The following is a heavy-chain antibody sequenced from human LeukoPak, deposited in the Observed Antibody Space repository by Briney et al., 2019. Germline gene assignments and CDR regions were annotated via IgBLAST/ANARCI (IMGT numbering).Heavy chain of an antibody. D-gene: IGHD6-13*01. Sequence: PSETLSLTCSVSGGSISNTNYYWAWIRQPPGRGLEWIGSIYYTGTTFDNPSLKSRVTLSVDTSKNQFSLRLTSVTAADTAFYYCAREEYSSDWYGHDSWGQGTLVTVSS. CDR1: GGSISNTNYY. V-gene: IGHV4-39*07. J-gene: IGHJ4*02. CDR2: IYYTGTT. CDR3: AREEYSSDWYGHDS.